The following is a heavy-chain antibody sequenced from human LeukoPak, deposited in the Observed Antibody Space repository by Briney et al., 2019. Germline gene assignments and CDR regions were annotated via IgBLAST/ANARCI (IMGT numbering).Heavy chain of an antibody. CDR3: ARALYYDFWSGQIYYYYGMDV. D-gene: IGHD3-3*01. V-gene: IGHV1-69*05. CDR2: IIPIFGTA. CDR1: GGTFSSYA. Sequence: SVKVSCKASGGTFSSYAISWVRQAPGQGLEWMGGIIPIFGTANYAQKLQGRVTMTTDTSTSTAYMELRSLRSDDTAVYYCARALYYDFWSGQIYYYYGMDVWGQGTTVTVSS. J-gene: IGHJ6*02.